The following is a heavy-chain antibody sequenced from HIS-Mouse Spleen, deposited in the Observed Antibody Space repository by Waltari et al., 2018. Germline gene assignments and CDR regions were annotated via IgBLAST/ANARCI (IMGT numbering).Heavy chain of an antibody. V-gene: IGHV1-8*01. CDR1: GYTFTSYD. CDR3: ARWEYCSGGSCQSAFDI. D-gene: IGHD2-15*01. CDR2: RDHTSGNT. Sequence: QVQLVQSGAEVKKPGASVKVSCKSSGYTFTSYDSNWVRQAPGQGLEWMGWRDHTSGNTGYAQKFQGRVTMTSNTSISTADMELSSLRCEDTAVYYCARWEYCSGGSCQSAFDIWGQGTMVTVSS. J-gene: IGHJ3*02.